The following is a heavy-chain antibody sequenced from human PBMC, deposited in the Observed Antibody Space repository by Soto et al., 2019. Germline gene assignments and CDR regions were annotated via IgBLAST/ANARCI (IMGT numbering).Heavy chain of an antibody. CDR1: GFTFSDHY. CDR3: ARTFYASGSYSLDY. D-gene: IGHD3-10*01. V-gene: IGHV3-72*01. Sequence: EVQLVESGGGLVQPGGSLRLSCVASGFTFSDHYMDWVRQAPGKGLEWVGRTRNKANSYTTEYAASVRGRFTISRDDSKNSLYLQMNSLKTEDTAVYYCARTFYASGSYSLDYWGQGTLVTVCS. J-gene: IGHJ4*02. CDR2: TRNKANSYTT.